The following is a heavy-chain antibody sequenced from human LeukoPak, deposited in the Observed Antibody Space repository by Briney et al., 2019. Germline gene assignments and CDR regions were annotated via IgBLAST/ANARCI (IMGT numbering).Heavy chain of an antibody. D-gene: IGHD3-22*01. CDR2: IIPIFGTA. CDR1: GGTISSYA. J-gene: IGHJ3*02. Sequence: ASVKVSCKASGGTISSYAISWVRQAPGQGLEWMGGIIPIFGTANYAQKFQGRVTITADESTSTAYMELSSLRSEDTAVYYCARDRRYYDSSGAFDIWGQGTMVTVSS. V-gene: IGHV1-69*13. CDR3: ARDRRYYDSSGAFDI.